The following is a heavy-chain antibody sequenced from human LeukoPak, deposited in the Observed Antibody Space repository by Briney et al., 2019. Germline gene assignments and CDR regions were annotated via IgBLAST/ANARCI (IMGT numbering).Heavy chain of an antibody. D-gene: IGHD2-15*01. CDR1: GYTFTSYY. V-gene: IGHV1-46*01. CDR3: ARGYCSGGSCFNNWFDP. Sequence: ASVKVSCKASGYTFTSYYMHWVLQAPGQGLGWMGIIYPSGGSTSYAQKFQGRVTMTSDTSMSTVYMELSSLRSEDTAVYYCARGYCSGGSCFNNWFDPWGQGTLVTVSS. J-gene: IGHJ5*02. CDR2: IYPSGGST.